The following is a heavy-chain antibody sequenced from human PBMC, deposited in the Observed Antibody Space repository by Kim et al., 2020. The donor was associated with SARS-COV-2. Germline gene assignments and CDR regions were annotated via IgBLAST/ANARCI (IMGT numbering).Heavy chain of an antibody. V-gene: IGHV3-33*01. J-gene: IGHJ4*02. Sequence: GGSLRLSCAASGFTFSTYTMHWVRQAPGKGLEWVAVIRHDGTNGYFADSVKGRFTISRDNSKNTLSLQMNSLRAEDTAVYYCVRSCGGTTSSFFNYWGQG. CDR1: GFTFSTYT. CDR2: IRHDGTNG. D-gene: IGHD2-2*01. CDR3: VRSCGGTTSSFFNY.